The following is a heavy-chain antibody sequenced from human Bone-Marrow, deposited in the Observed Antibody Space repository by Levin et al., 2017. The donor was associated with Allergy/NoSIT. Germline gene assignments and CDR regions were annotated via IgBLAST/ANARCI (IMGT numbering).Heavy chain of an antibody. CDR1: GSSISSGYY. CDR2: IYHSGST. J-gene: IGHJ4*02. V-gene: IGHV4-38-2*02. CDR3: ARDLTEGSYFDY. Sequence: SETLSLTCTVSGSSISSGYYWGWIRQPPGKGLAWIGSIYHSGSTYYNPSLKSRVTISVDTSKNQFSLKLSSVTASDTAVYYCARDLTEGSYFDYWGQGTLVTVSS. D-gene: IGHD3-10*01.